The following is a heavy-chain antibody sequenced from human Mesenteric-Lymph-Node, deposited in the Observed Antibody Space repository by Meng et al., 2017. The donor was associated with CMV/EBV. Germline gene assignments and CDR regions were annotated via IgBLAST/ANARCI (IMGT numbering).Heavy chain of an antibody. D-gene: IGHD3-22*01. V-gene: IGHV1-8*02. CDR2: MNPNSGNT. Sequence: ASVKVSCKASGYTLTDYFMHWVRQAPGQGLEWMGWMNPNSGNTGYAQKFQGRVTMTRNTSISTAYMELSSLRSEDTAVYYCARGLRDSSGKEYFQHWGQGTLVTVSS. J-gene: IGHJ1*01. CDR1: GYTLTDYF. CDR3: ARGLRDSSGKEYFQH.